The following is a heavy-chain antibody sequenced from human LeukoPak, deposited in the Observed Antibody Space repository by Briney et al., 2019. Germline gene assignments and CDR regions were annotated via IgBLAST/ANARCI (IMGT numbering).Heavy chain of an antibody. CDR3: ARDGTLGYCTSGNCRPIDY. CDR1: GFTFSSYQ. V-gene: IGHV3-48*03. Sequence: EGSLRLSCAASGFTFSSYQMNWVRQAPGKGLEWVSYISSGGSLIYYADSVKGRFITSRDNAKNSLYLQMNSLRAEDTAVYYCARDGTLGYCTSGNCRPIDYWGQGTLVTVSS. J-gene: IGHJ4*02. D-gene: IGHD2-8*01. CDR2: ISSGGSLI.